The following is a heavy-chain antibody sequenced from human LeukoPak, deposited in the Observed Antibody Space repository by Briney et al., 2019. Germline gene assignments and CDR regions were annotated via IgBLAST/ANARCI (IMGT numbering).Heavy chain of an antibody. CDR2: IYYSGST. J-gene: IGHJ4*02. Sequence: PSETLSLTCTVSGGSISSYYWSWIRQPPGKGLEWIGYIYYSGSTNYNPSLKSRVTISVDTSKNQFSLKLSSVTAADTAVYYCARQRDSSGWYAYFDYWGQGTLVTVSS. V-gene: IGHV4-59*08. CDR1: GGSISSYY. CDR3: ARQRDSSGWYAYFDY. D-gene: IGHD6-19*01.